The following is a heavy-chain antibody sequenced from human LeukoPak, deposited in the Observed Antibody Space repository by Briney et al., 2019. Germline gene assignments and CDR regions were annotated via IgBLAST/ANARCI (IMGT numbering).Heavy chain of an antibody. V-gene: IGHV4-39*01. Sequence: PSETLFLTCSVSGGSITNSNYYWGWIRQPPGKGLEWLGAVYYIGSTDYNTSLRGRVTLSVDTSRKQFSLRLTSVTAADTAVYYCASIRVVTTFYYFYMDIWGKGTTVTVSS. CDR3: ASIRVVTTFYYFYMDI. CDR1: GGSITNSNYY. D-gene: IGHD3-3*01. CDR2: VYYIGST. J-gene: IGHJ6*03.